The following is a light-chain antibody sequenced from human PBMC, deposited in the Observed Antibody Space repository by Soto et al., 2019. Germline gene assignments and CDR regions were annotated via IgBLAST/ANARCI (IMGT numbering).Light chain of an antibody. CDR2: GNS. V-gene: IGLV1-40*01. CDR1: SSTIGAGYD. J-gene: IGLJ2*01. CDR3: QSYDSSLSGLV. Sequence: QSVLTQPPSVSGAPGQRVNISCTGSSSTIGAGYDVHWYQQLPGTAPKLLIYGNSNRPSGVPDRFSGSKSGTSASLAITGLQAEDEADYYCQSYDSSLSGLVFGGGTKLTVL.